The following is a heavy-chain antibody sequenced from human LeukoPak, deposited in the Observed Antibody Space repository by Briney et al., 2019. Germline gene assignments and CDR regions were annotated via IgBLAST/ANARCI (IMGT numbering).Heavy chain of an antibody. V-gene: IGHV3-30*02. Sequence: GGSLRLSCAASGFTFSSYGMHWVRQAPGKGLEWVAFIRYDGSNKYYADSVKGRFTISRDNSKNTLYLQMNSLRAEDTAVYYCAKDFVVRAVGDYWGQGTLVTVSS. CDR3: AKDFVVRAVGDY. J-gene: IGHJ4*02. CDR2: IRYDGSNK. D-gene: IGHD4-23*01. CDR1: GFTFSSYG.